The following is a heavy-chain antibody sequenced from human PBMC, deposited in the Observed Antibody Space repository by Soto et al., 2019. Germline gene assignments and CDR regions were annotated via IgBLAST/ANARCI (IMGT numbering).Heavy chain of an antibody. J-gene: IGHJ6*02. V-gene: IGHV3-30-3*01. D-gene: IGHD3-16*02. CDR1: GFTFSSYA. CDR2: ISYDGSNK. Sequence: QVQLVESGGGVVQPGRSLRLSCAASGFTFSSYAMHWVRQAPGKGLEWVAVISYDGSNKYYADSVKGRFTISRDNSKNTLYLQMNSLRAEDTAVYYCARRLYDYVWGSYRYYYYYGMDVWGQGTTVTVSS. CDR3: ARRLYDYVWGSYRYYYYYGMDV.